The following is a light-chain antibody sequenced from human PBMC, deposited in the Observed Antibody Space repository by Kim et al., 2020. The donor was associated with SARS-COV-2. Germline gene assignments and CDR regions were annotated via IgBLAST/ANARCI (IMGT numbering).Light chain of an antibody. Sequence: ESVLTQSPGTLSLSPGDRATLSCRASQSVRSSYLAWYQQKPGQAPRLLIYGASSRATGIPDRFSGSGSGTDFTLTISRLEPEDFAVYYCQQYGSSPSWTFGQGTKVDIK. CDR2: GAS. CDR1: QSVRSSY. J-gene: IGKJ1*01. V-gene: IGKV3-20*01. CDR3: QQYGSSPSWT.